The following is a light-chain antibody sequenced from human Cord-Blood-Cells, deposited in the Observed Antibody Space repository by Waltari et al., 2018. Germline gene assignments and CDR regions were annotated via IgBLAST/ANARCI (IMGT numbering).Light chain of an antibody. CDR2: GAA. V-gene: IGKV3-20*01. Sequence: IVLTQSPGTLSLSPGERATLSCRASQSVSSSYLAWYQQKPGQAPRLLIYGAASRATGIPDRFSGSGSGTDFTLTISRLEPEDFAVYYCQPYGSSLWTFGQGTKVEIK. CDR1: QSVSSSY. J-gene: IGKJ1*01. CDR3: QPYGSSLWT.